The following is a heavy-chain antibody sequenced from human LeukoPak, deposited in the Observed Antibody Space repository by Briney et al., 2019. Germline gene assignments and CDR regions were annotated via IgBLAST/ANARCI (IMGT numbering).Heavy chain of an antibody. CDR2: ISAYNGNT. V-gene: IGHV1-18*01. Sequence: ASVKVSCKASGGTFSSYAISWVRQAPGQGLEWMGWISAYNGNTNYAQKLQGRVTMTTDTSTSTAYMELRSLRSDDTAVYYCATAGIAALQVMNYWGQGTLVTVSS. CDR3: ATAGIAALQVMNY. D-gene: IGHD6-6*01. J-gene: IGHJ4*02. CDR1: GGTFSSYA.